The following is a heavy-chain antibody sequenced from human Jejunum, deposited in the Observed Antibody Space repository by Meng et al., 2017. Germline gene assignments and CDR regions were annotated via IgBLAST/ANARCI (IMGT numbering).Heavy chain of an antibody. CDR3: ARLANSSPDY. CDR2: VFYSGTT. Sequence: QLQLQESGPGLVKPSETLSLTCTVSGGSISSRSYYWGWIRQPPGKGLEWIASVFYSGTTYYNPSLQSRVTISIDTSKNQFSMRLTSVTATGTSVYYCARLANSSPDYWGRGTLVTVSS. J-gene: IGHJ4*02. V-gene: IGHV4-39*01. D-gene: IGHD6-13*01. CDR1: GGSISSRSYY.